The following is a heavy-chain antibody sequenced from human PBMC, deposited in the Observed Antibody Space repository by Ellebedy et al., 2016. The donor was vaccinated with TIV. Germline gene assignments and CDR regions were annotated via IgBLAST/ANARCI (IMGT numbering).Heavy chain of an antibody. V-gene: IGHV3-13*01. Sequence: GGSLRLSCAASRFTFSSYAMHWVRQGTGQGLEWVSAIGTAGDTYYPASVKGRFTISRENAKNSVYLQMNSLRAEDTAVYYCARVRFGDTAVDYWGQGTLVTVSS. CDR3: ARVRFGDTAVDY. CDR1: RFTFSSYA. J-gene: IGHJ4*03. CDR2: IGTAGDT. D-gene: IGHD2-21*02.